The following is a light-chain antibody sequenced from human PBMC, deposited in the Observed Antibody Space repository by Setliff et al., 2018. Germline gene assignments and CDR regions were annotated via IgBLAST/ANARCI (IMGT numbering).Light chain of an antibody. V-gene: IGKV3-11*01. CDR1: QSVSSY. Sequence: IVLTQSPATLSLSPGERATLSCRASQSVSSYLAWYQQKGGQAPRLLIYDASNRATGIPARFSGSGSGTNFTLTISSLEPEDFAVYYCQQRSSWPRTFGQGTKV. CDR3: QQRSSWPRT. CDR2: DAS. J-gene: IGKJ1*01.